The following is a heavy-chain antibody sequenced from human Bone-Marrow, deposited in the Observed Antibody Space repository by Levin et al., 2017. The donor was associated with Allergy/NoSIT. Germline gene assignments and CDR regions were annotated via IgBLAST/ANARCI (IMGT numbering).Heavy chain of an antibody. Sequence: SGPTLVKPTQTLSLTCTFSGFSPRSSGVGVGWIRQPPGKALEWLALIYWDDDKRYSPSLRSRLTITKDTSKNQVVLTMTNMDPVDTGTYYCAHISSTSWILDYWAQGTLVTVSS. CDR1: GFSPRSSGVG. D-gene: IGHD2-2*01. V-gene: IGHV2-5*02. CDR2: IYWDDDK. J-gene: IGHJ4*02. CDR3: AHISSTSWILDY.